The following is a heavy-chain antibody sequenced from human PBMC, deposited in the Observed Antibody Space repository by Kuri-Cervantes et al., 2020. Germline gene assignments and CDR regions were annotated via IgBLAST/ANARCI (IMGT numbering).Heavy chain of an antibody. CDR1: GYTFTSYY. CDR2: IIPIFGTA. CDR3: ARGGYCSSTSCPPPDYYYYYMDV. D-gene: IGHD2-2*03. V-gene: IGHV1-69*13. Sequence: SVKVSCKASGYTFTSYYMHWVRQAPGQGLEWMGGIIPIFGTANYAQKLQGRVTITADESTSTAYMELSSLRSEDTAVYYCARGGYCSSTSCPPPDYYYYYMDVWGKGTTVTVSS. J-gene: IGHJ6*03.